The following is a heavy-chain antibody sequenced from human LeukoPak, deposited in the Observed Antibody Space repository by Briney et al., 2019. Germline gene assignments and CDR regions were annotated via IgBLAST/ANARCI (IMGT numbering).Heavy chain of an antibody. CDR1: GYTFTSYA. CDR2: IIPILGIA. Sequence: ASVKVSCKASGYTFTSYAISWVRQAPGQGLEWMGRIIPILGIANYAQKFQGRVTITADKSTSTAYMELSSLRSEDTAVYYCARMYSGSHRVTNWGQGTLVTVSS. D-gene: IGHD1-26*01. V-gene: IGHV1-69*04. J-gene: IGHJ4*02. CDR3: ARMYSGSHRVTN.